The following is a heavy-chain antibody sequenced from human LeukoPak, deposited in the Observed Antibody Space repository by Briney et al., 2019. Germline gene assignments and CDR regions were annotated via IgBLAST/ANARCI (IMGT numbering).Heavy chain of an antibody. CDR1: GFTFDDYA. V-gene: IGHV3-43*02. D-gene: IGHD2-15*01. Sequence: PGGSLRLSCAASGFTFDDYAMHWVRQPPGKGLEWVSLISGDGGRTYYADCVKGRVTVSRDNSKNTLYLQMNSLGTEDTALYYCAKDLFIARGYFYYMDVWGKGTTVTVSS. CDR2: ISGDGGRT. CDR3: AKDLFIARGYFYYMDV. J-gene: IGHJ6*03.